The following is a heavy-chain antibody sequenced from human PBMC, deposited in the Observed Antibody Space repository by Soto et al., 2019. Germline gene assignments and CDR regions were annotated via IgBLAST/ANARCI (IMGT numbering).Heavy chain of an antibody. CDR1: GFTFSSYS. J-gene: IGHJ6*03. CDR3: TRGRSYMDV. V-gene: IGHV3-48*01. CDR2: ISSISSTI. Sequence: GGSLRLSCAASGFTFSSYSMNWVRQAPGKGLEWVSYISSISSTIYYADSVRGRFTISRDNAKNSLYLQMNSLRAEDTAMYYCTRGRSYMDVWGKGTTVTVSS.